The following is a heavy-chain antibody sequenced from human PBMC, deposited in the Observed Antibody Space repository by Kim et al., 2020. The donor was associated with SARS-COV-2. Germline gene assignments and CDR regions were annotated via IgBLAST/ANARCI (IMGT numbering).Heavy chain of an antibody. V-gene: IGHV4-31*02. J-gene: IGHJ4*02. Sequence: SLKSRVTISVDTSKNQFSLKLSSVTAADTAVYYCARDKWMATSSLGYFDYWGQGTLVTVSS. D-gene: IGHD5-12*01. CDR3: ARDKWMATSSLGYFDY.